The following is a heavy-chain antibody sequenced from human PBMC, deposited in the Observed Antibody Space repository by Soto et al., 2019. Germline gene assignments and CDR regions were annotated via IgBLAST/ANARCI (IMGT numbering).Heavy chain of an antibody. CDR2: IGSAHDP. Sequence: GGSLRLSCAASGFTFSTYDMHWVRPVPGKGLEWVSAIGSAHDPYYLGSVKGRFSISRENAKNSLYLQLNSLTTGDTAVYYCARAYLGRLPRRADYYYALDVWGQGTTVTVSS. D-gene: IGHD1-26*01. CDR3: ARAYLGRLPRRADYYYALDV. J-gene: IGHJ6*02. V-gene: IGHV3-13*05. CDR1: GFTFSTYD.